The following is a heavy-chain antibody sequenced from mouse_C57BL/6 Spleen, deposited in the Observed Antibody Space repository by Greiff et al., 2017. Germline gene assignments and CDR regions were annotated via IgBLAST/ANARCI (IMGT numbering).Heavy chain of an antibody. CDR2: IDPSDSET. J-gene: IGHJ3*01. Sequence: QVQLKQPGAELVRPGSSVKLSCKASGYTFTSYWMHWVKQRPIQGLEWIGNIDPSDSETHYNQKFKDKATLTVDKSSSTAYMQLSSLTSEDSAVYYCARPLFITTSGFAYWGQGTLVTVSA. CDR3: ARPLFITTSGFAY. V-gene: IGHV1-52*01. CDR1: GYTFTSYW. D-gene: IGHD1-1*01.